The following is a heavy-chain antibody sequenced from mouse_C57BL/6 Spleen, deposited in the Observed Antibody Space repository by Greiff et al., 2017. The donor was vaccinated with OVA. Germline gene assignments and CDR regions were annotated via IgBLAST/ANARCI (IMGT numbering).Heavy chain of an antibody. V-gene: IGHV1-50*01. CDR2: IDPSDSYT. CDR3: ARITVVADWYFDV. J-gene: IGHJ1*03. CDR1: GYTFTSYW. D-gene: IGHD1-1*01. Sequence: QVQLQQPGAELVKPGASVKLSCKASGYTFTSYWMQWVKQRPGQGLEWIGEIDPSDSYTNYNQKFKGKATLTVDTSSSAAYMQLSSLTSEDSAVYYCARITVVADWYFDVWGTGTTVTVSS.